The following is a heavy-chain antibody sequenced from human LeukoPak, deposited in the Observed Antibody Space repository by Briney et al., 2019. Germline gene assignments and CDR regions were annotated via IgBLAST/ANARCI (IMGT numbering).Heavy chain of an antibody. J-gene: IGHJ1*01. CDR3: ARGLVVVAQYSQH. D-gene: IGHD2-15*01. CDR1: GLSFSSYT. V-gene: IGHV3-48*01. CDR2: IDTTSTTT. Sequence: PGGSLRLSCAASGLSFSSYTMNWVRQAPGKGLEWISYIDTTSTTTNYADPVRGRFTISRDNAKNSLYLQMDSLRAEDTALYYCARGLVVVAQYSQHWGQGTLVTVSS.